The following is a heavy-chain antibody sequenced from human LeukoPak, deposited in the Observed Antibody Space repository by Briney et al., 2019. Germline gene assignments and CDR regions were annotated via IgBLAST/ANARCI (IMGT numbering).Heavy chain of an antibody. CDR3: ARVRGSSWSYPEYFQH. D-gene: IGHD6-13*01. Sequence: KPSETLSLTCTASGGSISSYYWSWIRQPPGKGLEWIGYIYYSGSTNYNPSLKSRVTISVDTSNNQFSLKLSSVTAADTAAYYCARVRGSSWSYPEYFQHWGQGTLVTVSS. J-gene: IGHJ1*01. CDR1: GGSISSYY. V-gene: IGHV4-59*01. CDR2: IYYSGST.